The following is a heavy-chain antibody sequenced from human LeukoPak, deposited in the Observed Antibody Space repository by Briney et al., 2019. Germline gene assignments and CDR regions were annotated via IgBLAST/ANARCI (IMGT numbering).Heavy chain of an antibody. V-gene: IGHV3-30-3*01. CDR3: AREHNSFSAAPFDY. J-gene: IGHJ4*02. D-gene: IGHD2/OR15-2a*01. CDR1: GFTFSTYT. Sequence: PGGSLRLSCAASGFTFSTYTMHWVRQAPGKGLEGVAVISYDGSKKYCADSVKGRFTASRDNSKNTLYLQMNSLRAEDTAVYYCAREHNSFSAAPFDYWGQGTLVTVSS. CDR2: ISYDGSKK.